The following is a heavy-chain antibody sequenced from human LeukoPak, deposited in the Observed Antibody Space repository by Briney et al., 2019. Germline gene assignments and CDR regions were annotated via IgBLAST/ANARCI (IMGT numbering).Heavy chain of an antibody. D-gene: IGHD2-15*01. Sequence: PGGSLRLSCAASGFTFSSYSMNWVRQAPGKGLEWVSYISSGSSTIYYADSVKGRFTISRDNAKNSLYLQMNSLRAEDTAVYYCARDSRIRYCSGGSCKGAFDIWGQGTMVTVSS. CDR1: GFTFSSYS. CDR2: ISSGSSTI. J-gene: IGHJ3*02. V-gene: IGHV3-48*04. CDR3: ARDSRIRYCSGGSCKGAFDI.